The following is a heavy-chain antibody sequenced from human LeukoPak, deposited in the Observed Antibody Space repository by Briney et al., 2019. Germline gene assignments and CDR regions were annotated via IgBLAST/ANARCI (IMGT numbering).Heavy chain of an antibody. CDR2: INPNSGGT. D-gene: IGHD3-3*01. CDR1: GYTFTGYY. CDR3: ARGDFRSGYYSGNYFDY. V-gene: IGHV1-2*02. Sequence: ASVKVSCKASGYTFTGYYMHWVRQAPGQGLEWMGWINPNSGGTNYAQKFQGRVTMTRDTSFSTSYMELSRLRSDDTAVFYCARGDFRSGYYSGNYFDYWGQGTLVTVSS. J-gene: IGHJ4*02.